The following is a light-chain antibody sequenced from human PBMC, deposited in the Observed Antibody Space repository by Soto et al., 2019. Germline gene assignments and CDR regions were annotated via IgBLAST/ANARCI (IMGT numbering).Light chain of an antibody. CDR3: SSYAGFNVV. Sequence: QSALTQPASVSGSPGQSITISCTGTSSDIGVYNYVSWYQQHPGKAPKLVICEVSNRPSGVSSRFSGSKSGNTASLTISGLRAEDEADYYCSSYAGFNVVFGGGTKLTVL. CDR1: SSDIGVYNY. V-gene: IGLV2-14*01. J-gene: IGLJ2*01. CDR2: EVS.